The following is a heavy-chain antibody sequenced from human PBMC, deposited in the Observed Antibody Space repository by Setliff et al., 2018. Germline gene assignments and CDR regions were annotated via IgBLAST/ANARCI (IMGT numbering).Heavy chain of an antibody. D-gene: IGHD2-8*02. CDR2: IYHSGST. Sequence: PSETLSLTCTVSGGSISSSSYHWGWIRQSPGKGLEWIGTIYHSGSTNYNPSLKSRVTISVDTSKNQFSLKLSSVTAADTALYYCTVYNTGSSKDHYWGQGTPVTVSS. J-gene: IGHJ4*02. CDR3: TVYNTGSSKDHY. CDR1: GGSISSSSYH. V-gene: IGHV4-39*07.